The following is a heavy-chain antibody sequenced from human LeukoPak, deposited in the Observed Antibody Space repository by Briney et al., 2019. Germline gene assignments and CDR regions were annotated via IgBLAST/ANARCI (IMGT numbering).Heavy chain of an antibody. Sequence: GGSLRLSCAASGFTFTTYWMSWVRQAPGKGLEWVANIKQDGSEKYYVDSVKGRFTISRDNAKNSLYLQMNSLRAEDTAGYYCAGESRREGVNRGQGTLGTVSS. CDR1: GFTFTTYW. D-gene: IGHD3-16*01. CDR2: IKQDGSEK. V-gene: IGHV3-7*01. CDR3: AGESRREGVN. J-gene: IGHJ4*02.